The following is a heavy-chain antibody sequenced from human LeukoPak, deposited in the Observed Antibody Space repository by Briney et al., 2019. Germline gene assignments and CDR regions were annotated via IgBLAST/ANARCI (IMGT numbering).Heavy chain of an antibody. J-gene: IGHJ5*01. CDR2: INQDESEK. Sequence: PGGSLRLSCAASGFTLSSHWMSWVRQAPGKGLEWVANINQDESEKYYVDSVKGRFTISRDNAKNSLFLQMNSLRGEDTAIYFCARCNSGEPCWCDCFDSWGQGTLVSVSS. V-gene: IGHV3-7*01. CDR3: ARCNSGEPCWCDCFDS. D-gene: IGHD2-21*01. CDR1: GFTLSSHW.